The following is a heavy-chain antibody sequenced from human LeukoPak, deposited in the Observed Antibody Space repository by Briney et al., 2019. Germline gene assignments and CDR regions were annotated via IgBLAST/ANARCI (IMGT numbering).Heavy chain of an antibody. D-gene: IGHD1-26*01. V-gene: IGHV1-2*02. CDR3: ARGALYSVSYKSYFDY. CDR1: GYTFTGYY. Sequence: ASVKVSCKASGYTFTGYYVHWVRQAPGQGLEWMGWINPNSGGTNYAQKFKGRVTMTRDTSISTAYMELSSLTSDDTAVYYCARGALYSVSYKSYFDYWGQGTLVSVSS. CDR2: INPNSGGT. J-gene: IGHJ4*02.